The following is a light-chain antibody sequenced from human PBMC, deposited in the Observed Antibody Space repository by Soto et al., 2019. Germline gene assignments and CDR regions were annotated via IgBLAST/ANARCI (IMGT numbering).Light chain of an antibody. Sequence: EIVLTQSPGTLSLSPGQRATLSCRASQRVSANYLAWYQQKPGQAPRLLIYGASDRPSDIPERFSGSGSGTDFTLTISRLEPEDFAVYYCQQYGTPPSTFGQGTKLEIK. V-gene: IGKV3-20*01. J-gene: IGKJ2*01. CDR3: QQYGTPPST. CDR1: QRVSANY. CDR2: GAS.